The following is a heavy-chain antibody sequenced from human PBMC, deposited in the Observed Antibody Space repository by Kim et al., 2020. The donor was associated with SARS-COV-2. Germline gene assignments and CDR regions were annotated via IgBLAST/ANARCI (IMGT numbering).Heavy chain of an antibody. V-gene: IGHV1-3*01. Sequence: ASVKVSCKASGYTFTAFSLHLVRQAPGHRLDWMGWINGASGNTKYSQNFQGRVTITRDTSARTAYMELSSLRSEDTAVYYCARGPGTTGTTGDWGQGTLVTVSS. J-gene: IGHJ4*02. CDR3: ARGPGTTGTTGD. CDR2: INGASGNT. CDR1: GYTFTAFS. D-gene: IGHD1-1*01.